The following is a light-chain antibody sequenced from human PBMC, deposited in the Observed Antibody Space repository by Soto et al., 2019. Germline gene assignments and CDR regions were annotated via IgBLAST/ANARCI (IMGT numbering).Light chain of an antibody. V-gene: IGKV1-39*01. CDR3: QQSYSVTYT. J-gene: IGKJ2*01. Sequence: DIQMTQSPSSLSASVGDRVTITCRASQSISDSLNWYQQKQGEAPKLLIYAATRLQSGVPSRFSGSGSETDFTLTINSLQPEDFATYYCQQSYSVTYTFGQGTSLEIK. CDR1: QSISDS. CDR2: AAT.